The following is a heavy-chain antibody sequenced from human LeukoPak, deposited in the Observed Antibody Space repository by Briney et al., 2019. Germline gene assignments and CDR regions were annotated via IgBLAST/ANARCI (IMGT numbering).Heavy chain of an antibody. V-gene: IGHV3-23*01. D-gene: IGHD3-22*01. CDR2: ISGSGGST. J-gene: IGHJ3*02. CDR3: YYDSSGYYGVEAFDI. CDR1: GFTFSSYA. Sequence: GGSLRLSCAASGFTFSSYAMSWVRQAPGKGLEWVSAISGSGGSTYYADSVKGRFTISRDNSKNTLYLQMNSLRAEDTAVYYCYYDSSGYYGVEAFDIWGQGTMVTASS.